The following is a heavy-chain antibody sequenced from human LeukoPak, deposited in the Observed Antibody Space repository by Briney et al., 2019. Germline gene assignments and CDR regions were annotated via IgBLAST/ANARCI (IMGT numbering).Heavy chain of an antibody. J-gene: IGHJ4*02. CDR1: GFTFSSYA. Sequence: SGRSLRLSCAASGFTFSSYAMHWVRQAPGKGLEWVAVISYDGSNKYYADSVKGRFTISRDNSKNTLYLQMNSLRAEDTAVYYCAKDSARKGIAAAGTMDYWGQGTLVTVSS. CDR3: AKDSARKGIAAAGTMDY. D-gene: IGHD6-13*01. CDR2: ISYDGSNK. V-gene: IGHV3-30*04.